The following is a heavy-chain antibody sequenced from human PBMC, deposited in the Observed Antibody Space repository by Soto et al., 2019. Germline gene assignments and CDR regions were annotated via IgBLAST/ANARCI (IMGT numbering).Heavy chain of an antibody. Sequence: GSLRLSCAASGFTFISYTMNWVRQAPGRGLEWVSSISSRSSYIYYADSVKGRFTISRDDAKNSLFLQMNSLRAEDTAVYYCVQYNSDYWGQGTLVTVSS. CDR1: GFTFISYT. D-gene: IGHD4-4*01. V-gene: IGHV3-21*01. CDR3: VQYNSDY. J-gene: IGHJ4*02. CDR2: ISSRSSYI.